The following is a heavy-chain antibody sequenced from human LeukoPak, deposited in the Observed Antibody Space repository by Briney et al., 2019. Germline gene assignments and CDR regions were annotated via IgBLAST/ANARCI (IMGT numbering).Heavy chain of an antibody. CDR2: IYYSGST. Sequence: SQTLSLTCTVSGGSISSGDYYWSWIRQPPGKGLEWIGYIYYSGSTYYNPSLKSRVTISVDTSKNQSSLKLSSVTAADTAVYYCARALGLWWFDPWGQGTLVTVSS. CDR3: ARALGLWWFDP. V-gene: IGHV4-30-4*08. D-gene: IGHD3-16*01. J-gene: IGHJ5*02. CDR1: GGSISSGDYY.